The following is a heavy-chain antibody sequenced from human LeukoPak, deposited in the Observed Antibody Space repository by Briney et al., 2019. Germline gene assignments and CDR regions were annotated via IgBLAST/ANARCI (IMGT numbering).Heavy chain of an antibody. J-gene: IGHJ6*02. CDR1: GGSFSGYY. CDR2: INHSGST. CDR3: ARPIGGQLLTDLDV. V-gene: IGHV4-34*01. Sequence: SETLSLTCAVYGGSFSGYYWSWIRQPPGKGLEWIGEINHSGSTNYNPSLKSRVTISVDTSKNQFYLKLNSVTAADTAVYYCARPIGGQLLTDLDVWGQGTSVTVSS. D-gene: IGHD2-2*01.